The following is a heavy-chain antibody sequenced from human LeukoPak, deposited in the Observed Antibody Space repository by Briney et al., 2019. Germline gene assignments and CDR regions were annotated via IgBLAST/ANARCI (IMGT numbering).Heavy chain of an antibody. J-gene: IGHJ4*02. D-gene: IGHD6-6*01. Sequence: PSETLSLTCAVSGVPFSNYYWSWVRQSPRQGLEWIGEINHSGYTNYNPSLKSRVTISVDTSKNQFSLKLSSVTAADTAVYYCARGGIAARRRSFDYWGQGTLVTVSS. V-gene: IGHV4-34*01. CDR2: INHSGYT. CDR3: ARGGIAARRRSFDY. CDR1: GVPFSNYY.